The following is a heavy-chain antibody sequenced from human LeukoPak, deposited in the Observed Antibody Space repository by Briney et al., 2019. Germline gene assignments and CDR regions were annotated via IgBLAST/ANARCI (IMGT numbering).Heavy chain of an antibody. CDR3: ARDKSRYNYGYNF. D-gene: IGHD5-18*01. J-gene: IGHJ4*02. CDR2: ISPYNGDT. CDR1: GYTFITYG. V-gene: IGHV1-18*01. Sequence: ASVKVSCKASGYTFITYGVNWVRQAPGQGLDWMGWISPYNGDTKYAQKFQGRVTVTTDTSTRTVYMELRSLRPDDTAVYYCARDKSRYNYGYNFWGQGTLVTVSS.